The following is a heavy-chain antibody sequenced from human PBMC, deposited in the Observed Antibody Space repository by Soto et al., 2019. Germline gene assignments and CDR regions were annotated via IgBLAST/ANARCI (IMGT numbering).Heavy chain of an antibody. V-gene: IGHV4-59*08. Sequence: SETLSLTCTVSGGSISSYYWSWIRQPPGKGLEWIGYIYYSGSTNYNPSLKSRVTISVDTSKNQFSLKLSSVTAADTAVYYCASLKDPLYYYYLMAVCGQGTTVTVSS. CDR1: GGSISSYY. D-gene: IGHD2-15*01. CDR3: ASLKDPLYYYYLMAV. J-gene: IGHJ6*02. CDR2: IYYSGST.